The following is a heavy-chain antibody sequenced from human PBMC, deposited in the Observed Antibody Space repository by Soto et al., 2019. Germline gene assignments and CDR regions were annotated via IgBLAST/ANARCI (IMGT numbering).Heavy chain of an antibody. CDR2: FHPGGSDN. J-gene: IGHJ6*02. CDR3: ARHENTYYNFYGMDL. CDR1: GYSITTYW. Sequence: GESLKISCESHGYSITTYWVTWVRQKPGKGLEWVGSFHPGGSDNRYSPSFRGQVTISADRSLTTAYLQWSSLQVADTAIYCCARHENTYYNFYGMDLWGQGTTVTVSS. V-gene: IGHV5-51*01.